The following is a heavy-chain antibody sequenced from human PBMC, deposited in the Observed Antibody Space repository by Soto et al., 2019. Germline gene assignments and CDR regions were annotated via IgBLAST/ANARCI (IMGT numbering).Heavy chain of an antibody. CDR2: IIPIFGTA. Sequence: SVKVSCKASGGTFSSYAISWVRQAPGQGLEWMGGIIPIFGTANYAQKFQGRVTITADESTSTAYMELSSLRSEDTAVYYCARPRNFTIFGVVAPPLYYYYYYGMDVWGQGTTVTVSS. D-gene: IGHD3-3*01. V-gene: IGHV1-69*13. J-gene: IGHJ6*02. CDR1: GGTFSSYA. CDR3: ARPRNFTIFGVVAPPLYYYYYYGMDV.